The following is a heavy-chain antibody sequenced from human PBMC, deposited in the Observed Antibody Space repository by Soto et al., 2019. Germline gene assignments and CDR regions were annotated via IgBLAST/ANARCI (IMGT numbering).Heavy chain of an antibody. CDR2: ICYTGAA. CDR1: GGSIDTGGFY. Sequence: QVQLQESGPGLVKPSQTLTLTCSVSGGSIDTGGFYWSWARQLPGKGLQWIGYICYTGAAYYNPALKSRVVISLDTSANQFSLSLTSLTAADTAVYYCASGTFNDISFDSWGQGRLVTVSS. CDR3: ASGTFNDISFDS. V-gene: IGHV4-31*03. D-gene: IGHD2-21*01. J-gene: IGHJ4*02.